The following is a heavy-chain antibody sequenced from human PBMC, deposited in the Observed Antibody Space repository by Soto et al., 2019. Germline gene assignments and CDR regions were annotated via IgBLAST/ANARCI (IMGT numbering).Heavy chain of an antibody. V-gene: IGHV2-5*02. J-gene: IGHJ5*02. CDR3: AHLSYYDFWSGYYNGPWFDP. CDR1: GFSLSTSGVG. Sequence: SGPTLVNPTQTLTLTCTFSGFSLSTSGVGVGWIRQPPGKALEWLALIYWDDDKRYSPSLKSRLTITKDTSKNQVVLTMTNMDPVDTATYYCAHLSYYDFWSGYYNGPWFDPWGQGTLVTVSS. D-gene: IGHD3-3*01. CDR2: IYWDDDK.